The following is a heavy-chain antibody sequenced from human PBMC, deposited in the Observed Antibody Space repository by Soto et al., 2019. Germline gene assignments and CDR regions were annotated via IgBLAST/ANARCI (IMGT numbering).Heavy chain of an antibody. CDR1: GLRFGNYC. V-gene: IGHV3-30*18. CDR2: ISYDAKAA. D-gene: IGHD6-19*01. CDR3: VKTDDSSGWGGDY. J-gene: IGHJ4*02. Sequence: GGSLRLSCGASGLRFGNYCMQLVRQAPGKGLEGVALISYDAKAAYYADSVKGRFTISRDNSKKTVSLQMNSLRPEDTALYYCVKTDDSSGWGGDYWGQGTLGTVS.